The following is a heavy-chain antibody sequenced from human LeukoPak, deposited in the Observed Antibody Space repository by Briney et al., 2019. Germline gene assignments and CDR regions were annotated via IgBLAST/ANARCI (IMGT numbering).Heavy chain of an antibody. CDR2: ISSSSSYI. CDR1: GFTFSSYS. J-gene: IGHJ4*02. Sequence: GGSLRLSCAASGFTFSSYSMNWVRQAPGKGLEWVSSISSSSSYIYYADSVKGRFTISRDNAKNSLYLQMNSLRAEDTAVYYCARDSRIAAAGYFDYWGQGTLVTVSS. D-gene: IGHD6-13*01. CDR3: ARDSRIAAAGYFDY. V-gene: IGHV3-21*01.